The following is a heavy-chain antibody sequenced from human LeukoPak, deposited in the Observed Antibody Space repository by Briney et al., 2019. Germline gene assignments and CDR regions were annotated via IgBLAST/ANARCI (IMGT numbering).Heavy chain of an antibody. Sequence: GGSLRLSCVAFGFTFSSYAMSWVRQAPGKGLEWVSGISGSDGSTYYADSVKGRFTISRDNSKNTLYLQMNSPSAEDTAVYYCAKGYCGSTNCYGDYWGQGTLVTVSS. D-gene: IGHD2-2*01. J-gene: IGHJ4*02. CDR3: AKGYCGSTNCYGDY. CDR1: GFTFSSYA. V-gene: IGHV3-23*01. CDR2: ISGSDGST.